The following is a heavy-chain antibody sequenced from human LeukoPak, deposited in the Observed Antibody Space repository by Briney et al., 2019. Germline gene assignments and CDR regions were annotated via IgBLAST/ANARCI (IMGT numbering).Heavy chain of an antibody. Sequence: GGPLRLSCAASGFTFSSYAMSWVRQAPGKGLEWVSAISGSGGSTYYADSVKGRFTISRDNSKNTLYLQMNSLRAEDTAVYYCAKDRYYYDSSGYYLLDYWGQGTLVTVSS. J-gene: IGHJ4*02. V-gene: IGHV3-23*01. CDR1: GFTFSSYA. D-gene: IGHD3-22*01. CDR3: AKDRYYYDSSGYYLLDY. CDR2: ISGSGGST.